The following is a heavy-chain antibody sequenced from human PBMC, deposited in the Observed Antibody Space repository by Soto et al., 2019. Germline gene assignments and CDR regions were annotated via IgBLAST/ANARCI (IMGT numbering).Heavy chain of an antibody. CDR3: ARDLDYYGSGYGMDV. D-gene: IGHD3-10*01. J-gene: IGHJ6*02. V-gene: IGHV1-2*04. CDR2: VNTNSGGT. Sequence: QVQLVQSGAEVKEPGASVKVSCKASGYTFSAFYIHWVRQAPGRGREWVGWVNTNSGGTKYAQKFQGWVTMTRDTSINTAYMEVSRLRSDDTAVYYCARDLDYYGSGYGMDVCVQGTTVTVSS. CDR1: GYTFSAFY.